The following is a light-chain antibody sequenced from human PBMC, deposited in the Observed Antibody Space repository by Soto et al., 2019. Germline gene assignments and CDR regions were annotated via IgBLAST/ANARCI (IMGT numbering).Light chain of an antibody. CDR1: SSDVGAYNF. V-gene: IGLV2-14*01. CDR2: EVS. CDR3: RSFAGTSFV. Sequence: QSALTQPASASGSPGQSITISCTGTSSDVGAYNFVSWYQHLPDKAPKLIISEVSKRPSGVSYRFSGSKSGNTASLTISGLQGEDEADYYCRSFAGTSFVFGRGTKLTVL. J-gene: IGLJ3*02.